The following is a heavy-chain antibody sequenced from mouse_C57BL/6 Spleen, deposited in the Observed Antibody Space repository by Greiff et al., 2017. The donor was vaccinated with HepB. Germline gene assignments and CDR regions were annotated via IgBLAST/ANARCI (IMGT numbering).Heavy chain of an antibody. J-gene: IGHJ3*01. CDR2: IYPGSGNT. D-gene: IGHD1-1*01. CDR3: ARDYYGFAY. V-gene: IGHV1-76*01. Sequence: VQLQQSGAELVRPGASVKLSCKASGYTFTDYYINWVKQRPGQGLEWIARIYPGSGNTYYNEKFKGKATLTAEKSSSTAYMQRSSLTSEDSAVYFCARDYYGFAYWGQGTLVTVAA. CDR1: GYTFTDYY.